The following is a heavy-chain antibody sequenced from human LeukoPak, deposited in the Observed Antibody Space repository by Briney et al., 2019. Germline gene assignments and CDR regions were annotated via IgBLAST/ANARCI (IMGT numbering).Heavy chain of an antibody. CDR3: TRLGSNDY. Sequence: SETLSLTCSVSGGSISSYYWSWIRQPPGKGLGWIGYIYYSGSTNYNPSLKSRVAISIDTSKSQFSLKLSSVTAADTAVYYCTRLGSNDYWGQGTLVTVSS. D-gene: IGHD5/OR15-5a*01. V-gene: IGHV4-59*08. CDR1: GGSISSYY. CDR2: IYYSGST. J-gene: IGHJ4*02.